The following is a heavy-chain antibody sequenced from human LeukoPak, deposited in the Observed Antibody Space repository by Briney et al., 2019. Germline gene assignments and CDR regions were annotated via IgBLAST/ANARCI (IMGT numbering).Heavy chain of an antibody. D-gene: IGHD3-22*01. Sequence: GGSLRLSCAASGFTFSRHTMNWVRQAPGKGLEWISSISRSSAYIYYADSVKGRFTISRDNAKNSLYVQMNSLRAEDTAVYYCARDPDDTSGYYPDYWGLGTLVTVSS. V-gene: IGHV3-21*01. CDR2: ISRSSAYI. J-gene: IGHJ4*02. CDR3: ARDPDDTSGYYPDY. CDR1: GFTFSRHT.